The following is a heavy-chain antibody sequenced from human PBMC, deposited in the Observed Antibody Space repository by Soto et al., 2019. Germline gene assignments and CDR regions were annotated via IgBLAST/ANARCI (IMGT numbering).Heavy chain of an antibody. CDR1: GFNFTNAW. CDR2: IKGQIDYEAT. J-gene: IGHJ4*02. CDR3: AADIPSQGRGEFDF. D-gene: IGHD5-12*01. Sequence: EAQLVEYGGGLVKTGESLRLSCSAAGFNFTNAWINWVRQAPGKGLEWVGHIKGQIDYEATDYAAPVRGRFTFSRDDSTNTVYLQMNSLKADDTAVYYCAADIPSQGRGEFDFWGQGTQLTVSS. V-gene: IGHV3-15*07.